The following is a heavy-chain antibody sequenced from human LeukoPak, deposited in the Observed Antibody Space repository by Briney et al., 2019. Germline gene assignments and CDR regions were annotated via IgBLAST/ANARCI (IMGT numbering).Heavy chain of an antibody. D-gene: IGHD5-24*01. J-gene: IGHJ4*02. V-gene: IGHV4-59*01. CDR2: IYYSGST. CDR3: ARGGQMATFDF. Sequence: SETLSLTCTVSGGSISSYYWSWIRQPPGKGLEWIGYIYYSGSTNYNPSLKSRVTISVDTSKNQFSVKLTSVTAADTAVYYCARGGQMATFDFWGQGTLVTVSS. CDR1: GGSISSYY.